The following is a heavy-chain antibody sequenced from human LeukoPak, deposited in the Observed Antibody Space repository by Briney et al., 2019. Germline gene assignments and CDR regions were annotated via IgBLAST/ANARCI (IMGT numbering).Heavy chain of an antibody. D-gene: IGHD3-10*01. V-gene: IGHV3-30-3*01. CDR3: ARDCARSGRIPYYFDY. Sequence: GGSLRLSCAASGFTFSSYAMHWVRQAPGKGLEWVAVISYDGSNKYYADSVNGRFTISRDNSKNTLYLQMNSLRAEDTAVYYCARDCARSGRIPYYFDYWGQGTLVTVSS. J-gene: IGHJ4*02. CDR2: ISYDGSNK. CDR1: GFTFSSYA.